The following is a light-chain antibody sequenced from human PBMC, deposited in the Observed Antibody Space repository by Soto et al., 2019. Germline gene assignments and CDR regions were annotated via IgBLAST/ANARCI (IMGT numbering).Light chain of an antibody. CDR3: AAWDDRLNGYV. CDR2: TST. CDR1: SSNIGTTT. J-gene: IGLJ1*01. Sequence: QSVLTQPPSASGTPGQRVSISCSGSSSNIGTTTVDWYQQLPGTAPRLLIYTSTHRPSGVPDRFSGSKSGTSASLAISGLQSGDEADYYCAAWDDRLNGYVFGTGTKLTVL. V-gene: IGLV1-44*01.